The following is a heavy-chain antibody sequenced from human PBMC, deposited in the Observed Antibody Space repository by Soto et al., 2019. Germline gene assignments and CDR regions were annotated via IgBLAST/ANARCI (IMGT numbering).Heavy chain of an antibody. CDR2: IDWDDDK. CDR1: GFSISTRGMC. J-gene: IGHJ4*02. Sequence: ASRPKLVHPSKMLTQTFDFGGFSISTRGMCVICIRQPPGKALEWLARIDWDDDKYYSTSLKTRLTISKDTSKNQVVLTMTNMDPVDTATYYCARIVKRVYGDHLDYWGQGTLVTVAS. V-gene: IGHV2-70*11. D-gene: IGHD4-17*01. CDR3: ARIVKRVYGDHLDY.